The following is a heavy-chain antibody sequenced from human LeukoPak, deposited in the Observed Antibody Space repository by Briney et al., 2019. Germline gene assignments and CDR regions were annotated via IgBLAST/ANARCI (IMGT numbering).Heavy chain of an antibody. CDR3: ARGGFYYDFRSYYMDV. D-gene: IGHD3-3*01. Sequence: GGSLRLSCAASGFTFSSYWMSWVRQAPGKGLEWVANIKQDGSEKYYVDSVKGRFTISRDNAKNSLYLQMNSLRAEDTAVYYCARGGFYYDFRSYYMDVWGKGTTVTVSS. CDR2: IKQDGSEK. CDR1: GFTFSSYW. J-gene: IGHJ6*03. V-gene: IGHV3-7*01.